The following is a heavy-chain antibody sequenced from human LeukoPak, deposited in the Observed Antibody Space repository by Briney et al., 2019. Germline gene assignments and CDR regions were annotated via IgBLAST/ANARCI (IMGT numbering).Heavy chain of an antibody. CDR3: VKYRRSGPGPYYYYMDV. CDR2: IYSGGTT. D-gene: IGHD5-12*01. J-gene: IGHJ6*03. CDR1: GFTVSSNY. Sequence: GGSLRLSCAASGFTVSSNYMNWVRQAPGKGLECVSVIYSGGTTYYADSVKGRFTISRDNSKNTLYLQMSSLRAEDTAVYYCVKYRRSGPGPYYYYMDVWGKGTTVTVSS. V-gene: IGHV3-53*01.